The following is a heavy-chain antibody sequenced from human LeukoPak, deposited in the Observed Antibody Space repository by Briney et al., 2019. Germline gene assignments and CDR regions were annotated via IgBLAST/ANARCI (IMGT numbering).Heavy chain of an antibody. CDR3: AKEGLDYGGYYFDY. J-gene: IGHJ4*02. CDR1: GFPFSAYG. V-gene: IGHV3-30*18. CDR2: ISYDGSNK. Sequence: GGSLRLSCAASGFPFSAYGMHWVRQAPGKGLEWVAVISYDGSNKYYADSVKGRFTISRDNSKNTLYLQMNSLRAEDTAVYYCAKEGLDYGGYYFDYWGQGTLVTVSS. D-gene: IGHD4-23*01.